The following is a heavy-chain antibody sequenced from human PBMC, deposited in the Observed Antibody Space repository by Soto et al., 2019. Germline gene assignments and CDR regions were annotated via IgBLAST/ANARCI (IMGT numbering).Heavy chain of an antibody. J-gene: IGHJ6*02. Sequence: ASVKVSCKTSGYTFTDYYIHWVRQAPGQGLEWLGRINPKSGGTSTAQKFQGWVTMTTDTSISTASMELTRLTSDDTAIYYCARGDSTDCSNGVCSFFYNHDMDVWGQGTTVTVSS. V-gene: IGHV1-2*04. CDR2: INPKSGGT. D-gene: IGHD2-8*01. CDR1: GYTFTDYY. CDR3: ARGDSTDCSNGVCSFFYNHDMDV.